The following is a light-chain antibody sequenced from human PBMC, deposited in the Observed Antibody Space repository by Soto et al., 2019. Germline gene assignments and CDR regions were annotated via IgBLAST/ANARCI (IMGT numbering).Light chain of an antibody. CDR2: LNSDGSH. J-gene: IGLJ3*02. Sequence: QSVLSQSPSASASLGASVKLTCTLSSGHTNYAIAWHQQQPQKGPRYLMRLNSDGSHTKGDGIPDRFSGSSSGAERYLTISSLQPEDEADYYCQTWGTGIWVFGGGTKLTGL. CDR1: SGHTNYA. V-gene: IGLV4-69*01. CDR3: QTWGTGIWV.